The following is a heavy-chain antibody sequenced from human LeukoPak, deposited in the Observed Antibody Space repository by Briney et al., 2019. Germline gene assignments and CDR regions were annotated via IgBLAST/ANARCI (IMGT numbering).Heavy chain of an antibody. CDR3: VREQCSGYYDCYYYGMDV. CDR2: IYTSGST. CDR1: GGSISSGFYY. Sequence: SETLSLTCTVSGGSISSGFYYWSWIRQPAGKGLEWIGRIYTSGSTNYNPSLKSRISISVDTSKNQFSLKLTSVTAADTAVYYCVREQCSGYYDCYYYGMDVWGQGTTVTVSS. D-gene: IGHD5-12*01. V-gene: IGHV4-61*02. J-gene: IGHJ6*02.